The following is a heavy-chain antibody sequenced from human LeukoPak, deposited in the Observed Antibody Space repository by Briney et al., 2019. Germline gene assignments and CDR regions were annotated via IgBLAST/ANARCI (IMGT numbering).Heavy chain of an antibody. CDR2: ISSSSSYI. Sequence: GGSLRLSCAASGFTFSSYSMNWVRQAPGKGLEWVSSISSSSSYIYCADSVKGRFTISRDNAKNSLYPQMNSLRAEDTAVYYCARDGYYGSGSYSYYYGMDVWGKGTTVTVSS. D-gene: IGHD3-10*01. CDR3: ARDGYYGSGSYSYYYGMDV. J-gene: IGHJ6*04. CDR1: GFTFSSYS. V-gene: IGHV3-21*01.